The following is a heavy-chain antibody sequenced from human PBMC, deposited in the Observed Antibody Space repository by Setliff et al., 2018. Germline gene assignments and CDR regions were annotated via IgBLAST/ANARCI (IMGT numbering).Heavy chain of an antibody. J-gene: IGHJ4*02. CDR1: GYTFTKYY. CDR2: IHPSGGST. V-gene: IGHV1-46*01. CDR3: ASYERYCYGGSCYYFDY. D-gene: IGHD2-15*01. Sequence: ASVKVSCKASGYTFTKYYVHWVRQAPGQGLEWMGIIHPSGGSTTYAQKFQGRVTMTRDTSTGTVNMELSSLRSEDTAVYYCASYERYCYGGSCYYFDYWGQGTLVTVS.